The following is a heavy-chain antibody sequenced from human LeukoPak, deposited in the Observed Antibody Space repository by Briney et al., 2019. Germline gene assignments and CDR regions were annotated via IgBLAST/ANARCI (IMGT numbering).Heavy chain of an antibody. Sequence: GGSLRLSCAASGFPFSSYAMSWVRQAPGKGLEWVSAISGSGGSTYYADSVKGRFTISRDNSKNTLYLQMNSLRAEDTAVYYCAKHPGFGEFPYYFDYWGQGTLVTVSS. CDR3: AKHPGFGEFPYYFDY. CDR1: GFPFSSYA. D-gene: IGHD3-10*01. J-gene: IGHJ4*02. V-gene: IGHV3-23*01. CDR2: ISGSGGST.